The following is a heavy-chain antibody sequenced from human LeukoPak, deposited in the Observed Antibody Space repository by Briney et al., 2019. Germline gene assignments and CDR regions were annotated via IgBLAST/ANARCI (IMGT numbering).Heavy chain of an antibody. V-gene: IGHV4-61*02. D-gene: IGHD3-3*01. CDR2: IYTSGST. Sequence: SETLSLTCTVSGGSISSGSYYWSWIRQPAGKGLEWIGRIYTSGSTSYNPSLKSRVTISVDTSKNQFSLKLSSVTAADTAVYYCARDRPNYDFWSGYPYGDAFDIWGQGTMVTVSS. CDR3: ARDRPNYDFWSGYPYGDAFDI. J-gene: IGHJ3*02. CDR1: GGSISSGSYY.